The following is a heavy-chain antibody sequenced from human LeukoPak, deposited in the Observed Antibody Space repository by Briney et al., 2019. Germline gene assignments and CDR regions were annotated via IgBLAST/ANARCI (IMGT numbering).Heavy chain of an antibody. V-gene: IGHV1-2*04. D-gene: IGHD6-19*01. CDR3: AREGRIAVAGRNWFDP. Sequence: ASVKVSCKASGYTFTGYYMHWVRQAPGQGLEWMGWINPNSGGTNYAQKFQGWVTMTRDTSTSTAYMELSRLRSDDTAVYYCAREGRIAVAGRNWFDPWGQGTLVTVSS. J-gene: IGHJ5*02. CDR1: GYTFTGYY. CDR2: INPNSGGT.